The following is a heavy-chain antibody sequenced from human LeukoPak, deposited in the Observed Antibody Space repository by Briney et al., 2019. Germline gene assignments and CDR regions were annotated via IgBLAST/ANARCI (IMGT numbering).Heavy chain of an antibody. CDR1: GFTVSSNY. J-gene: IGHJ4*02. CDR2: IYSGGST. V-gene: IGHV3-53*01. D-gene: IGHD3-10*01. CDR3: ARAKPKNMVRGLIMRRESRYYFDY. Sequence: GGSLRLSCAASGFTVSSNYMSGVRQAPGKGLEWVSVIYSGGSTYYADSVKGRFTISRDNSKSRLYIQMNSLRAEDTAVYYCARAKPKNMVRGLIMRRESRYYFDYWGQGTLVTVSS.